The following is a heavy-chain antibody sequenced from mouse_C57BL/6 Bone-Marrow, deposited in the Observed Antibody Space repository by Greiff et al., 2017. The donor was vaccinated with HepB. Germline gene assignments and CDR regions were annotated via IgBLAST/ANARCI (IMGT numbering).Heavy chain of an antibody. CDR2: ISNLAYSI. CDR1: GFTFSDYG. J-gene: IGHJ1*03. Sequence: EVKLVESGGGLVQPGGSLKLSCAASGFTFSDYGMAWVRQAPRKGPEWVAFISNLAYSIYYADTVTGRFTISRENAKNTLYLEMSSLRSEDTAMYYCARPDYYGSGWYFDVWGTGTTVTVSS. CDR3: ARPDYYGSGWYFDV. V-gene: IGHV5-15*01. D-gene: IGHD1-1*01.